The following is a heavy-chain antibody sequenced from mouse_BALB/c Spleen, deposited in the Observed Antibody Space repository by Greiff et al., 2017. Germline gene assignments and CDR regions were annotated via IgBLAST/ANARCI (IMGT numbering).Heavy chain of an antibody. V-gene: IGHV1-9*01. CDR2: ILPGSGST. D-gene: IGHD2-1*01. J-gene: IGHJ3*01. CDR3: ARAYGNFAWFAY. Sequence: VQLQQSGAELMKPGASVKISCKATGYTFSSYWIEWVKQRPGHGLEWIGEILPGSGSTNYNEKFKGKATFTADTSSNTAYMQLSSLTSEDSAVYYCARAYGNFAWFAYWGQGTLVTVSA. CDR1: GYTFSSYW.